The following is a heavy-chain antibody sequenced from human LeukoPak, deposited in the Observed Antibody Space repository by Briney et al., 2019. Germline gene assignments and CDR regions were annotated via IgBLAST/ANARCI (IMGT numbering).Heavy chain of an antibody. CDR1: GFIFSNYG. J-gene: IGHJ4*02. CDR2: ISSDGDNT. Sequence: GGSLRLSCSASGFIFSNYGMYWVRQAPGKGLEFVSAISSDGDNTFYADSVKGRFTISRDNSKNTLYLQTSSLRGEDTAVYYCVRVNDYGDRNLYCFGYWGQGTLVTVSS. CDR3: VRVNDYGDRNLYCFGY. D-gene: IGHD4-17*01. V-gene: IGHV3-64D*06.